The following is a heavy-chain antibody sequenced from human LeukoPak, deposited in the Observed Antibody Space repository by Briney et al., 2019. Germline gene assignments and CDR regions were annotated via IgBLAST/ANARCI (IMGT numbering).Heavy chain of an antibody. CDR3: ARGLPVITKFDH. D-gene: IGHD3-22*01. Sequence: SETLSLTCAVYGGSFSGYYWSWIRQPPGKGLEWIGEINHSGSTNYNPSLKSRVTISVDTSKNQFSLKLSSVTVADTAVYYCARGLPVITKFDHWGQGTLVTVSS. CDR2: INHSGST. V-gene: IGHV4-34*01. CDR1: GGSFSGYY. J-gene: IGHJ4*02.